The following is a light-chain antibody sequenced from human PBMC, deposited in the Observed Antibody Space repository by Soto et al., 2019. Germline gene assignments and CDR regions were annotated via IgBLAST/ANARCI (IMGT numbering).Light chain of an antibody. CDR3: CSYAGSYSYA. J-gene: IGLJ1*01. CDR1: SSDVGGFNS. V-gene: IGLV2-11*01. Sequence: QSVLTQPRSVFGSPGQSLTISCTGTSSDVGGFNSVSWYQQHPGKAPKLMIYDVNKRPSGVPDRFSGSKSGSTASLTISGLQAEDEADYYCCSYAGSYSYAFATGTRSPS. CDR2: DVN.